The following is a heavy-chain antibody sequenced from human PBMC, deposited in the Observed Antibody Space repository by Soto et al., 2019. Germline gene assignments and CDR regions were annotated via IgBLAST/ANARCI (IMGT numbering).Heavy chain of an antibody. J-gene: IGHJ3*02. CDR3: ARGGGVGVAGSAAFDM. CDR2: INPATGAP. Sequence: QLHLVQSGAVVKKPGASVTVSCSASGYPVTAYYMHWVRQAPGRGLGWMGGINPATGAPKYTQTSQGRVTMTRDTSTSTVFMELSGLTSEDTAVFYCARGGGVGVAGSAAFDMWGQGTLVTVSS. CDR1: GYPVTAYY. V-gene: IGHV1-2*02. D-gene: IGHD3-3*01.